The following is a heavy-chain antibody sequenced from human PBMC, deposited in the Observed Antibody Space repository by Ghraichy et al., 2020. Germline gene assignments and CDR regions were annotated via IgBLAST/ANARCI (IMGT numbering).Heavy chain of an antibody. CDR2: IYYSGST. Sequence: SETLSLTCTVSGGSISSSSYYWGWIRQPPGKGLEWIGSIYYSGSTYYNPSLKSRVTISVDTSKNQFSLKLSSVTAADTAVYYCATVGGLWGDYWGQGTLVTVSS. D-gene: IGHD2/OR15-2a*01. CDR1: GGSISSSSYY. CDR3: ATVGGLWGDY. V-gene: IGHV4-39*01. J-gene: IGHJ4*02.